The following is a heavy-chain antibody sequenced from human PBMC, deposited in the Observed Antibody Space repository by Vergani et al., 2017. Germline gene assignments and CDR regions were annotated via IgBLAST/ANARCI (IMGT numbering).Heavy chain of an antibody. D-gene: IGHD1-26*01. V-gene: IGHV4-39*01. Sequence: QVQLQESGPGLVKPSETLSLTCTVPGDPVISTDYHWGWIRQPPGKGLEWIGSRDYSGGTFYNPSLKSRRSISFETPKNQFSLRLTSATAADTAVYYCASIRGACRAAYCHSYDFWGPGTLVGVSS. CDR1: GDPVISTDYH. CDR3: ASIRGACRAAYCHSYDF. CDR2: RDYSGGT. J-gene: IGHJ4*02.